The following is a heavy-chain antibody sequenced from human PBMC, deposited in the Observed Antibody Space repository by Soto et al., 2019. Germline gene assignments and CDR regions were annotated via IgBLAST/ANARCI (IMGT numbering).Heavy chain of an antibody. Sequence: SETVALTCTVSGGSISSGGYYWSWIRQHPGKGLEGIGYIYYSGSTYYNPSLKSRVTISVDTSKNQFSLKLSSVTAADTAVYYCARAPLYYDFWSGYYPNYYYYMDVWGKGTTVTVSS. D-gene: IGHD3-3*01. J-gene: IGHJ6*03. CDR2: IYYSGST. CDR3: ARAPLYYDFWSGYYPNYYYYMDV. CDR1: GGSISSGGYY. V-gene: IGHV4-31*03.